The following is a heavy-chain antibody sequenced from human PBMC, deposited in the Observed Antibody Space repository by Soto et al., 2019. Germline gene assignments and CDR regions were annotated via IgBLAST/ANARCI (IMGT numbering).Heavy chain of an antibody. CDR2: ISGSGSTI. CDR1: GFTFGTYT. V-gene: IGHV3-48*01. CDR3: VSSGWDN. D-gene: IGHD6-19*01. Sequence: EVQLVESGGGLVQPGGSLRLSCVASGFTFGTYTTNWVRQAPGKGLEWVSYISGSGSTIFYADSVKGRFTISRDNAKNSLYLQMSSLSAEDTALYYCVSSGWDNWGQGTLVTVSS. J-gene: IGHJ4*02.